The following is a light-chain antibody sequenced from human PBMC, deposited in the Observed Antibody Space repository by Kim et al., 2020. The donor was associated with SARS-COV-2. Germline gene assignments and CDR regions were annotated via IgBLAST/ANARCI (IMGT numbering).Light chain of an antibody. Sequence: QSVLTQPPSVSAAPGQKVTISCSGSSSNIGNNYVSWYQQLPGTAPKLLIYDNNKRPSGIPDRFSGSTSGTSATLGITGLQTGDEADYYCGTWDDSLSSVVFGGETQLTVL. CDR2: DNN. J-gene: IGLJ2*01. CDR1: SSNIGNNY. CDR3: GTWDDSLSSVV. V-gene: IGLV1-51*01.